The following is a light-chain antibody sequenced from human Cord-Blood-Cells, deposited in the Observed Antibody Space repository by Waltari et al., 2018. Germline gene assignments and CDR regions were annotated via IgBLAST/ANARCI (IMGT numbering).Light chain of an antibody. J-gene: IGLJ3*02. CDR2: YKSDSDK. V-gene: IGLV5-45*01. Sequence: QAVLTQPASLSASPGASASLTCTLRSGINVGTYRIYWYQQKPGSPPQYLLRYKSDSDKQQGSGVPRRFSGSNGASANAGILLISGLQSEDEADYYCMIWHSSAWVFGGGNKLTVL. CDR1: SGINVGTYR. CDR3: MIWHSSAWV.